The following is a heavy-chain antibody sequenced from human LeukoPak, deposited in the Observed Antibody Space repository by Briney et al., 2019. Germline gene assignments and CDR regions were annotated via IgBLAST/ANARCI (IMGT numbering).Heavy chain of an antibody. CDR3: ARERDSYGQPFDY. Sequence: PSETLSLTCTVSGGSISSYYWSWIRQPPGKGLEWIGYIYYGGSTNYNPSLKSRVTISVDTSKNQFSLKLSSVTAADTAVYYCARERDSYGQPFDYWGQGTLVTVSS. D-gene: IGHD5-18*01. V-gene: IGHV4-59*01. CDR2: IYYGGST. CDR1: GGSISSYY. J-gene: IGHJ4*02.